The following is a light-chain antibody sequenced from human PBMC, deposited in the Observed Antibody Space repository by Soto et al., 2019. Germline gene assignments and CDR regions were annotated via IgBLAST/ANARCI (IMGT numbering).Light chain of an antibody. V-gene: IGKV3-20*01. CDR2: GAS. CDR1: QSVSTTY. CDR3: QQYGDSLT. J-gene: IGKJ4*01. Sequence: EIVLTQSPATLSLSPGDRATLSCRASQSVSTTYLAWYRQKPGQAPRLLIYGASTRATDIPDRFSGSGSGTDFTLTISRLESEDFAVYYCQQYGDSLTFGGGTKVEIK.